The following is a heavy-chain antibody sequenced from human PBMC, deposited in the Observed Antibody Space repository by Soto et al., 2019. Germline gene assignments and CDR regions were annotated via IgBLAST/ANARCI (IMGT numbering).Heavy chain of an antibody. V-gene: IGHV1-69*12. CDR3: ARETPDYGGNLLFDY. D-gene: IGHD4-17*01. Sequence: QVQLVQSGAEVKKPGSSVKVSCKASGGTFSSYAISWVRQAPGQGLEWMGGIIPIFGTANYAQKFQGRVTITADESTTTAYMELSSLRSEDTAVYYCARETPDYGGNLLFDYWGQGTMVTVSS. CDR1: GGTFSSYA. CDR2: IIPIFGTA. J-gene: IGHJ4*02.